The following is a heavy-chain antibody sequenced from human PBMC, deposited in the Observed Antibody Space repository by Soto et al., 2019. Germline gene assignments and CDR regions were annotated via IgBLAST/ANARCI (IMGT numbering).Heavy chain of an antibody. D-gene: IGHD6-19*01. V-gene: IGHV3-30-3*01. Sequence: GGSLRLACAASGFTFSSYAMHWVRQAPGKGLEWVAGLSYDGNKKFYADSVQGRFTISRDNSKSTLYLQMNSLRAEDTAVYYCARDENSSGWDLNFDYWGQGT. CDR2: LSYDGNKK. CDR3: ARDENSSGWDLNFDY. CDR1: GFTFSSYA. J-gene: IGHJ4*02.